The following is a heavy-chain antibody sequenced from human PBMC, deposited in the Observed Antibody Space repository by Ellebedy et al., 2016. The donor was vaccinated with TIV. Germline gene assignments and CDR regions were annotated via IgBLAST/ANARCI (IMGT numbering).Heavy chain of an antibody. Sequence: GESLKISCPASGFSFRSYWMGWVRQAPGRGLEWVANIYQDGSYKYYVDSVEGRFTISRDNAKNSMFLQMKSLRAEDTAAYYCARRGSYGDYAVQINSWFDRWGRGTLVTVSS. CDR3: ARRGSYGDYAVQINSWFDR. CDR1: GFSFRSYW. J-gene: IGHJ5*02. V-gene: IGHV3-7*01. D-gene: IGHD4-17*01. CDR2: IYQDGSYK.